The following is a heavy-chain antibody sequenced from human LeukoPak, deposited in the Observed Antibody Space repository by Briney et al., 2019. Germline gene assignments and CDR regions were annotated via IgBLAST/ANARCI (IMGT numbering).Heavy chain of an antibody. CDR1: GGSISSYY. J-gene: IGHJ4*02. CDR2: IYYSGST. D-gene: IGHD3-10*01. V-gene: IGHV4-59*01. Sequence: SETLSLTCTVSGGSISSYYWSWIRQPPGEGLEWIGYIYYSGSTNYNPSLKSRVTISVDTSKNQFSLKLSSVTAADTAVYYCAGARITMVRGVIGPPDYWGQGTLVTVSS. CDR3: AGARITMVRGVIGPPDY.